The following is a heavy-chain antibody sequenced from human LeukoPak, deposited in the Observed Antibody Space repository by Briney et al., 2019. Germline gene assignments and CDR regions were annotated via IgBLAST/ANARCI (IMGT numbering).Heavy chain of an antibody. V-gene: IGHV3-30-3*01. CDR2: ISYDGSNK. J-gene: IGHJ4*02. D-gene: IGHD4-11*01. CDR1: GFTFSSYA. CDR3: ARSMTTTCPDY. Sequence: GRSLRLSCAASGFTFSSYAMHWVRQAPGKGLEWVAVISYDGSNKYYADSVKGRFTISRDNSKNTLYLQMNSLRAEDTAVYYCARSMTTTCPDYWGQGTLVTVSS.